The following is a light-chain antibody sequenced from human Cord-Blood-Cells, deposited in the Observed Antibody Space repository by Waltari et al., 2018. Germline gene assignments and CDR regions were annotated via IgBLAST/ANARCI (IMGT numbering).Light chain of an antibody. CDR3: QQYNSYSPT. J-gene: IGKJ4*01. Sequence: DIQMTQSSSTLSASVGDRVTITCRASQSISSWLAWYQQKPGKAPKLLIYDASSLESGVPSRFSGSGSGTEFTLTISSLQPDDFATYYCQQYNSYSPTFGGGTKVEIK. CDR2: DAS. CDR1: QSISSW. V-gene: IGKV1-5*01.